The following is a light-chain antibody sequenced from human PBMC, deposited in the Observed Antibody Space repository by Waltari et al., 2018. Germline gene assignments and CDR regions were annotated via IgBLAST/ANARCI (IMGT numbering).Light chain of an antibody. J-gene: IGKJ2*01. CDR2: AAT. V-gene: IGKV1-39*01. CDR3: QQSYSTLPYT. CDR1: QSISSY. Sequence: DIQMTQSPSSLSASVGDRVTITCRASQSISSYFNWYQQKPGKTPKPMIYAATNLQSGVPSRFSGSGSGTDFTLTISSLQPEDFATYYCQQSYSTLPYTFGQGTKLEIK.